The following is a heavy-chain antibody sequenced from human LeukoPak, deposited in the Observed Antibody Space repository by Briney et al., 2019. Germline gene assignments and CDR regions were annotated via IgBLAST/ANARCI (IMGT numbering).Heavy chain of an antibody. Sequence: PGGSLRLSCAASGFIFRNYAMSWDRQAPGKGLEWVSAITGSGDTTYYADSVKGRFTISRDNSKNTLYVEMNTLRAEDTAVYYCAKWGDYDILTGYYVSDFWGQGTLVTVSS. CDR2: ITGSGDTT. D-gene: IGHD3-9*01. V-gene: IGHV3-23*01. CDR3: AKWGDYDILTGYYVSDF. CDR1: GFIFRNYA. J-gene: IGHJ4*02.